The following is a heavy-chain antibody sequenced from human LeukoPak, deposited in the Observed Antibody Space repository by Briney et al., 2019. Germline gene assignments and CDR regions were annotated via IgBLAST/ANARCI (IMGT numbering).Heavy chain of an antibody. V-gene: IGHV4-4*02. CDR1: GGSISSSNW. Sequence: SGTLSLTCAVSGGSISSSNWWSWVRQPPGKGLEWIGEIYHSGSTNYNPSLKSRVTISVDTSKNQFSLKLSSVTAADTAVYYCARDRYWVVPENYYYYMDVWGKGTTVTVSS. D-gene: IGHD2-2*01. CDR2: IYHSGST. J-gene: IGHJ6*03. CDR3: ARDRYWVVPENYYYYMDV.